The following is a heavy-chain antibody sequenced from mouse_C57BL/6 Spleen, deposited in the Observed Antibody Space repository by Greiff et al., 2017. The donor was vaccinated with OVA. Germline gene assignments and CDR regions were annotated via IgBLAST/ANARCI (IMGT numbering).Heavy chain of an antibody. J-gene: IGHJ1*03. Sequence: EVHLVESGGGLVKPGGSLKLSCAASGFTFSSYAMSWVRQTPEKRLEWVATISDGGSYTYYPDNVKGRFTISRDNAKNNLYLQMSHLKSEDTAMYYCARDRGEYNWYFDVWGTGTTVTVSS. D-gene: IGHD5-1*01. CDR3: ARDRGEYNWYFDV. CDR1: GFTFSSYA. V-gene: IGHV5-4*01. CDR2: ISDGGSYT.